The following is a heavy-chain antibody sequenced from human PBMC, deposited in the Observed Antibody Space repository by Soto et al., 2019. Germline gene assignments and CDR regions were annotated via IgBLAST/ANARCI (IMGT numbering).Heavy chain of an antibody. J-gene: IGHJ4*02. Sequence: EVQLVESGGGLVQLGGSRRLSCAASGFTFSSYWMTWVRQAPGKGLEWVANIKHDGSEKYYVDSVKGRFTISRDNARNSVFLEMKSLRAEDTAVYSCVRDRSGSYLEGFDYWGQGTLVTVSS. CDR1: GFTFSSYW. D-gene: IGHD1-26*01. CDR3: VRDRSGSYLEGFDY. CDR2: IKHDGSEK. V-gene: IGHV3-7*01.